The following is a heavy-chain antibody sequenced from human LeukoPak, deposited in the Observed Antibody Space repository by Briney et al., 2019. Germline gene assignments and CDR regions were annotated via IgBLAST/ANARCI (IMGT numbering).Heavy chain of an antibody. D-gene: IGHD5-12*01. CDR2: IYYSGST. CDR3: ARDYRGYDSNYYYGMDV. V-gene: IGHV4-59*01. Sequence: SETLSLTCTVSGGSISSYYWSWIRQPPGKGLEWIGYIYYSGSTNYNPSLKSRVTISVDTSKNQFSLKLSSVTAADTAVYYCARDYRGYDSNYYYGMDVWGQGTTVTVSS. J-gene: IGHJ6*02. CDR1: GGSISSYY.